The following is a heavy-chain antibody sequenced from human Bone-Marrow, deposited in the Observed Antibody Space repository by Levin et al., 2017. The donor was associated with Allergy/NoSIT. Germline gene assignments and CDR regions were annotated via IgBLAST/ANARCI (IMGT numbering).Heavy chain of an antibody. Sequence: SETLSLTCSVSGGSISSYYWSWIRQSPGKGLEWIGHVYHSGSTTYNPSFKGRVTISADMSKNQFSLTLTSVTAADTAVYYCATTMVRGDKYDYWGQGTLVIVSA. CDR1: GGSISSYY. D-gene: IGHD3-10*01. J-gene: IGHJ4*02. V-gene: IGHV4-59*01. CDR3: ATTMVRGDKYDY. CDR2: VYHSGST.